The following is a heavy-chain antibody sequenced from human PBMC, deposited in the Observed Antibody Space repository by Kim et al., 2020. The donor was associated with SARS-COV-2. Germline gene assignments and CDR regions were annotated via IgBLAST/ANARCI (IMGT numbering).Heavy chain of an antibody. CDR3: ARDLNYYGMDV. CDR2: T. J-gene: IGHJ6*02. Sequence: TNYNPSLKSRVTISVDTSKNQFSLKLSSVTAADTAVYYCARDLNYYGMDVWGQGTTVTVSS. V-gene: IGHV4-34*01.